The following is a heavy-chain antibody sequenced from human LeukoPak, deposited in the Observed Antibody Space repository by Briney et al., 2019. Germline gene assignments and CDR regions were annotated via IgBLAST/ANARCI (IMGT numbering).Heavy chain of an antibody. D-gene: IGHD5-12*01. CDR3: ARCLPGVATILGYFDY. Sequence: SETLSLTCPLYGASFSGYYWSWIRHPPGKGLEWLGEINHSGSTNYNPSLKSRVPIPVDTPKKQFSLKLSSVTAANMAVYYWARCLPGVATILGYFDYWGQGTLVTVSS. J-gene: IGHJ4*02. V-gene: IGHV4-34*01. CDR1: GASFSGYY. CDR2: INHSGST.